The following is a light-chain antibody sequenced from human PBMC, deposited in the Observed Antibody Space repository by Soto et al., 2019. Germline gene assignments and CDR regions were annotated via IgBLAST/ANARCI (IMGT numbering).Light chain of an antibody. Sequence: DIQMTQSPSTLSASVGDRVTITCRASQSVNNWLAWYQQKPGKAPNLLVYKASSLESGVPSRFSGSGSATEFTLTISSLQPDDFATYYCQQYNNYPLTFGGGTKVETK. CDR2: KAS. V-gene: IGKV1-5*03. CDR1: QSVNNW. J-gene: IGKJ4*01. CDR3: QQYNNYPLT.